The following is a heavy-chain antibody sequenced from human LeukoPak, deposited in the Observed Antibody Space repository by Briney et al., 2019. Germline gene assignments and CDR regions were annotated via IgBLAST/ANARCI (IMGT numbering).Heavy chain of an antibody. V-gene: IGHV1-18*01. J-gene: IGHJ5*02. CDR3: ARGPHRRTYDRDNWFDP. D-gene: IGHD3-10*02. CDR1: GYTFNNYG. Sequence: ASVKVSCKASGYTFNNYGITWVRQAPGQGLEWMGWISVYNGNTNYVQKLQGRLAMTTDTSTSTAYMELRSLRSDDTAVYYCARGPHRRTYDRDNWFDPWGQGTLVTVSS. CDR2: ISVYNGNT.